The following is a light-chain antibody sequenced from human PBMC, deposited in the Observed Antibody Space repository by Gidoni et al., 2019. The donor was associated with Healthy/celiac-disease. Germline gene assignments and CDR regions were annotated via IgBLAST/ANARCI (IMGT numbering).Light chain of an antibody. CDR3: MQALQTPPGT. J-gene: IGKJ3*01. CDR1: QSLLHSNGYNY. Sequence: DIVMTQSPLSLPVTPGEPASISCRSSQSLLHSNGYNYLDWYLQKPGQSPHLLIYLGSNRASGVPDRFSGSGSGTDFTLKISRVEAEDVGVYYCMQALQTPPGTFGPGTKVDIK. CDR2: LGS. V-gene: IGKV2-28*01.